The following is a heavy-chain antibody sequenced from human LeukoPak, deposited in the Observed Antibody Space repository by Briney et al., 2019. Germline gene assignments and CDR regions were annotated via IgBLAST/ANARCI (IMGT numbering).Heavy chain of an antibody. D-gene: IGHD3-10*01. CDR2: FDPEDGET. V-gene: IGHV1-24*01. Sequence: ASVKVSCKVSGYTLTELSMHWVRQAPGKGLEWMGGFDPEDGETIYAQKFQGRVTMTEDTSTDTAYMELSSLRSEDTAVYYCATMSDYYGSGTHDWFDSWGQGTLVTVSS. CDR1: GYTLTELS. J-gene: IGHJ5*01. CDR3: ATMSDYYGSGTHDWFDS.